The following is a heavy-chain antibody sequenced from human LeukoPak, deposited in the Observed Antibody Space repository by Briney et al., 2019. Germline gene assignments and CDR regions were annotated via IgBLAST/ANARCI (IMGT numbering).Heavy chain of an antibody. D-gene: IGHD2-21*01. CDR2: IYYSGST. CDR3: ARRIPTFFFDY. CDR1: VGSISRSSYY. Sequence: SETLSLTCTVSVGSISRSSYYWGWVRQPPGKGRDWIGSIYYSGSTYYNPSLKSRVTISVDTSKNHFSLKLTSLTAADTAVYYCARRIPTFFFDYWGQGTLVTVSS. V-gene: IGHV4-39*01. J-gene: IGHJ4*02.